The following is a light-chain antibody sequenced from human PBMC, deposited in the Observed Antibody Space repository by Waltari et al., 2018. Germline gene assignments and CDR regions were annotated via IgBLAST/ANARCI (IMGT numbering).Light chain of an antibody. CDR3: CSYVVGTSWV. V-gene: IGLV2-23*01. CDR1: SSDVGNFLL. J-gene: IGLJ3*02. CDR2: EGN. Sequence: QSALTQPASVSGSPGQSISISCTGSSSDVGNFLLLSWYQQHPGKAPKVIFYEGNKRPSGLSDRVSGSKSGNTASLTISGLQPDDEADYYCCSYVVGTSWVFGGGTKLTVL.